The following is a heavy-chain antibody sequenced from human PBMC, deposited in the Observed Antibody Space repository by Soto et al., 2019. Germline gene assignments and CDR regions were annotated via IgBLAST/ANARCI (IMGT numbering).Heavy chain of an antibody. J-gene: IGHJ5*02. CDR1: GGSVSTGGYY. V-gene: IGHV4-31*03. CDR3: ARSVCP. Sequence: QVQLQESGPGLVKPSQTLSLTCTVSGGSVSTGGYYWTWIRQPPGKGVEWIWYIYYRGSPYYNPSIKSRVTISVDTSKDQFSLKLGTVTAADTAVYYCARSVCPWGQGTLVTVSS. CDR2: IYYRGSP.